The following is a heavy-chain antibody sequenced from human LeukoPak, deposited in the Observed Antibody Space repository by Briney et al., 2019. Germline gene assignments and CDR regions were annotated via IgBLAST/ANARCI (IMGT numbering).Heavy chain of an antibody. J-gene: IGHJ4*02. V-gene: IGHV1-69*04. CDR3: AREASDHTVFFFH. Sequence: SVKVSCKASGGTFSSYAISWVRQAPGQGLEWMGRIIPILGIANYAQKFQGRVTITADKSTSTAYMELSSLRSEDTAVYYCAREASDHTVFFFHWGQGTLVTVSS. D-gene: IGHD3-3*01. CDR1: GGTFSSYA. CDR2: IIPILGIA.